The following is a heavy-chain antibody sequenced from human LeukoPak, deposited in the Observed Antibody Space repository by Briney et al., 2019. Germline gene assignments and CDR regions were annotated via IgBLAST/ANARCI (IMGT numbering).Heavy chain of an antibody. V-gene: IGHV3-9*01. D-gene: IGHD3-10*01. CDR2: ISWNSGSI. CDR3: AKDDSMVRGVIIR. Sequence: GRSLRLSCAASGFTFDDYAMHWVRQAPGKGLEWVSGISWNSGSIGYADSVKGRFTISRDNAKNSLYLQMNSLRAEDTALYYCAKDDSMVRGVIIRWGLGTLVTVSS. J-gene: IGHJ4*02. CDR1: GFTFDDYA.